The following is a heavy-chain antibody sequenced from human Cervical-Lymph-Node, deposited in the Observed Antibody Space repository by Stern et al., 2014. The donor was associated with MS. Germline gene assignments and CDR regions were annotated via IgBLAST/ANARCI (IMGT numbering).Heavy chain of an antibody. CDR1: GYPFSTFW. D-gene: IGHD2-15*01. Sequence: VQLVQSGAEVKMPGESLKISCQGFGYPFSTFWIAWVRQMPGKGLEWMGIVYPANSETRYSPSFQGQVTVSADTSITTAYLQWSSLKASYTAIYFCARLTGYFGSSVHMDVWGQGTTVTVAS. CDR3: ARLTGYFGSSVHMDV. CDR2: VYPANSET. V-gene: IGHV5-51*03. J-gene: IGHJ6*02.